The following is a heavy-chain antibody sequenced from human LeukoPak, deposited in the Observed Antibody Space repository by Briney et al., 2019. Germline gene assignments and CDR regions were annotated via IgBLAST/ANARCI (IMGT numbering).Heavy chain of an antibody. CDR1: GFTFSNYD. V-gene: IGHV3-23*01. D-gene: IGHD6-13*01. CDR2: ISDSGGST. Sequence: GGSLRLSCAASGFTFSNYDMNWVRQAPGKGLEWVSVISDSGGSTYYADSVKGRFTISRDNSKNTLYLQMNSLRAEDTAVYYCAKEGIAAAGALGMDVWGQGTTVTVSS. J-gene: IGHJ6*02. CDR3: AKEGIAAAGALGMDV.